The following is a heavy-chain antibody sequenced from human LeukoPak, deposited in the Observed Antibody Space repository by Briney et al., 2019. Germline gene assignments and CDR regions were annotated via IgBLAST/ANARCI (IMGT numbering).Heavy chain of an antibody. CDR2: VIPIFVTA. D-gene: IGHD3-10*01. CDR3: ARDRGTMVRGVMGYYYGMDV. V-gene: IGHV1-69*01. J-gene: IGHJ6*04. CDR1: GVTFSSYA. Sequence: ASVKFSCNASGVTFSSYAISWVRQATGQGLEWIGWVIPIFVTANYAKKFQGRVTITADESTSTAHLELSSLRPEDTAVYYCARDRGTMVRGVMGYYYGMDVWGKGTTVTVSS.